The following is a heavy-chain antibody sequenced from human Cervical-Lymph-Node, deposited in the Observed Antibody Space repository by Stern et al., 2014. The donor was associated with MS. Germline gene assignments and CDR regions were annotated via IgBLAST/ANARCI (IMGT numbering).Heavy chain of an antibody. V-gene: IGHV1-69*01. Sequence: VQLLQSGAEVKKPGSSVKVSCKASGGIFSSYAISWVRQAPGQGLEWMGGIIPILGTPNYAQKFQGRVTITADESTTTAYMDLSSLKSEDTAVVGGAMDVWGQGTTVTVSS. CDR3: AMDV. CDR2: IIPILGTP. D-gene: IGHD3-16*01. J-gene: IGHJ6*02. CDR1: GGIFSSYA.